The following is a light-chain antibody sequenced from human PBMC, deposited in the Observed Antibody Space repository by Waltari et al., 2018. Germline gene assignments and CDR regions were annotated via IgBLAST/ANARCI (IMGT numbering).Light chain of an antibody. CDR2: GAS. J-gene: IGKJ4*01. CDR1: QSVTSN. V-gene: IGKV3-15*01. Sequence: EIVMTQSPATLSVSPGEGATLSCRASQSVTSNLAWYQQKPGQAPRLLIHGASSRATGVPARFSGSGSETEFTLTISSLQSEDFAVYYCQKYNNWPLTFGGGTKVEIK. CDR3: QKYNNWPLT.